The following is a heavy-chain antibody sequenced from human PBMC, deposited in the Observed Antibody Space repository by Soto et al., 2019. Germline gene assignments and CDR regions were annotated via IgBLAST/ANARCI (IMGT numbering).Heavy chain of an antibody. V-gene: IGHV4-34*01. CDR2: INDRGFI. J-gene: IGHJ2*01. CDR3: AKESHDILTGPPWVWYFDL. CDR1: GGSFSGYY. D-gene: IGHD3-9*01. Sequence: QVQLQQWGAGPLRPLETLSLTCGVSGGSFSGYYWAWIRQAPGKGLEWIGEINDRGFINYNTALKSRVSISVDPSKEHHSLNPRSVPAADTAGYYRAKESHDILTGPPWVWYFDLWGRGTLVTVSS.